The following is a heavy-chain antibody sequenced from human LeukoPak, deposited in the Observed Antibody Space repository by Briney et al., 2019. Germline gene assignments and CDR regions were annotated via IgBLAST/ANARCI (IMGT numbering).Heavy chain of an antibody. Sequence: SETLSLTCTVSGGSISIYYWNWIRQPAGKGLEWIGRIFTSGITNYDPSLKSRVTMSVDTSKNQFSLNLSSVTAADTAVYYCARLQYYYDSSGFFDYWGQGTVVTVSS. CDR1: GGSISIYY. J-gene: IGHJ4*02. CDR2: IFTSGIT. CDR3: ARLQYYYDSSGFFDY. D-gene: IGHD3-22*01. V-gene: IGHV4-4*07.